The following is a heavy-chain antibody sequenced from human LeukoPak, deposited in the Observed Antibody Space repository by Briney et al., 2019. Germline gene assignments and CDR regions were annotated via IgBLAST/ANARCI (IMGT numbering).Heavy chain of an antibody. CDR2: INPNSGGT. CDR1: GYTFTGYY. V-gene: IGHV1-2*02. J-gene: IGHJ5*02. CDR3: ARDPITIFGVVTPTYWFDP. Sequence: GASVKVSCKASGYTFTGYYMHWVRQAPGQGLEWMGWINPNSGGTNYAQKFQGRVTMTRDTSISTAYMELSRLRSDDTAVYYSARDPITIFGVVTPTYWFDPWGQGTLVTVSS. D-gene: IGHD3-3*01.